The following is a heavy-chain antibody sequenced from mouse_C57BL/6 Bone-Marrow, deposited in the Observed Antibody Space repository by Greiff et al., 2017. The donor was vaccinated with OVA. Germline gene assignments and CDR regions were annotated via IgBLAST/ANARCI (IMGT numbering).Heavy chain of an antibody. Sequence: EVQVVESGGGLVQPGGSLKLSCAASGFTFSDYYMYWVRQTPEKRLEWVAYISNGGGSTYYPDTVKGRFTISRDNAKNTLYLQMSRLKSEDTAMYYCARRVSSYAMDYWGQGTSVTVSS. CDR2: ISNGGGST. CDR3: ARRVSSYAMDY. J-gene: IGHJ4*01. CDR1: GFTFSDYY. D-gene: IGHD1-1*01. V-gene: IGHV5-12*01.